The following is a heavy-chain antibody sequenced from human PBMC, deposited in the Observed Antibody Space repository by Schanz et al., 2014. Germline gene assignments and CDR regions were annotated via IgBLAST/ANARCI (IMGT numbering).Heavy chain of an antibody. Sequence: VQLVESGGDVVQPGRSLRLSCVASGFPFSTYSIHWVRQAPGKGLEWVSYIRSDNNYIYYADSVKGRFTISRDNAKNSLFLQMNSLTAEDTAVYYCVREDMVRGIRAFDIWGQGTMVTVSS. D-gene: IGHD3-10*01. CDR2: IRSDNNYI. V-gene: IGHV3-21*01. J-gene: IGHJ3*02. CDR3: VREDMVRGIRAFDI. CDR1: GFPFSTYS.